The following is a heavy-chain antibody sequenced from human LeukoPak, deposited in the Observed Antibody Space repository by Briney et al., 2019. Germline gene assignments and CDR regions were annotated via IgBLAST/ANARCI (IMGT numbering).Heavy chain of an antibody. Sequence: GGSLRLSCAASGFTFSDYYMSWIRQAPGKGLEWVSYISSSGSTIYYADSVKGRFTISRDNAKNSLYLQMSSLRAEDTAVYYCARIKEQWLAYYYYYMDVWGKGTTVTVSS. J-gene: IGHJ6*03. CDR1: GFTFSDYY. CDR2: ISSSGSTI. D-gene: IGHD6-19*01. V-gene: IGHV3-11*01. CDR3: ARIKEQWLAYYYYYMDV.